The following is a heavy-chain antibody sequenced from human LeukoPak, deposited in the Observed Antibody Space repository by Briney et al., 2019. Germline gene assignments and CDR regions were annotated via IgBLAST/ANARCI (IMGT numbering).Heavy chain of an antibody. D-gene: IGHD3-9*01. CDR1: GFTFDDYG. CDR2: INWNGGST. CDR3: ARDGNFRYFDGGSYYYYMDV. J-gene: IGHJ6*03. V-gene: IGHV3-20*04. Sequence: PGGSLRLSCAASGFTFDDYGMSWVRQAPGKGLEWVSGINWNGGSTGYADSVKGRFTISRDNAKDSLYLQMNSLRAEDTALYYCARDGNFRYFDGGSYYYYMDVWGKGTTVTVSS.